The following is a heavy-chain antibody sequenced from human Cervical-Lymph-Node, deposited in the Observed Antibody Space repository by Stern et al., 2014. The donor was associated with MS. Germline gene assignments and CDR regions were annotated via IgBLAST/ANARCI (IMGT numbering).Heavy chain of an antibody. D-gene: IGHD4-17*01. Sequence: QVTLKESGPTLVKPTQTLTLTCNCSGFSLSTSGVGVGWIRQPPGKALEWLALIYWYDDKRYTPSLKSRLTITKDTSKNRVVLTMTNLDPADTATYYCAHRNIMTAVTIFDYWGQGTLVTVSS. J-gene: IGHJ4*02. CDR2: IYWYDDK. V-gene: IGHV2-5*01. CDR3: AHRNIMTAVTIFDY. CDR1: GFSLSTSGVG.